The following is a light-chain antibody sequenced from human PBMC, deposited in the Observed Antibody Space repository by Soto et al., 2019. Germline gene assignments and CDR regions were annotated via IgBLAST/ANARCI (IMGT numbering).Light chain of an antibody. J-gene: IGKJ5*01. CDR1: QSVSSY. CDR2: DAS. Sequence: EIVLTQSPATLYLSPGERATLSCRAGQSVSSYLAWYQQKPGQAPRLLNDASNRATRIPARFSGSGSGTDFTLTISSLEPEDFAVYYCQQRSNWPPLTFGQGTRLEIK. CDR3: QQRSNWPPLT. V-gene: IGKV3-11*01.